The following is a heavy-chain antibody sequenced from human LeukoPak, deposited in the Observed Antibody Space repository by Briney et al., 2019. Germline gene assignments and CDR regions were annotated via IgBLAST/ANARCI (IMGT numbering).Heavy chain of an antibody. CDR1: GFTFSSYW. J-gene: IGHJ3*02. D-gene: IGHD1-7*01. CDR2: ISWNSGSI. CDR3: AKDSITGTTLYAFDI. V-gene: IGHV3-9*01. Sequence: GGSLRLSCAASGFTFSSYWMSWVRQAPGKGLEWVSGISWNSGSIGYADSVKGRFTISRDNAKNSLYLQMNSLRAEDTALYYCAKDSITGTTLYAFDIWGQGTMVTVSS.